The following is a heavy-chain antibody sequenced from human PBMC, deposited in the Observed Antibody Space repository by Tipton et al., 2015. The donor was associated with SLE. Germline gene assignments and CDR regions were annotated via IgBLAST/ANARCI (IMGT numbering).Heavy chain of an antibody. CDR1: GDYITSDIYY. CDR2: VYDSGTT. D-gene: IGHD6-19*01. Sequence: LSLTCFVSGDYITSDIYYWGWIRQPPGKGLEWIGSVYDSGTTYYNPSLKSRVTMSVDTSKTQFSLKLNSLTAADTAVYYCARVVAVAGIHYYSVDIWGQGTTVTVSS. CDR3: ARVVAVAGIHYYSVDI. V-gene: IGHV4-39*07. J-gene: IGHJ6*02.